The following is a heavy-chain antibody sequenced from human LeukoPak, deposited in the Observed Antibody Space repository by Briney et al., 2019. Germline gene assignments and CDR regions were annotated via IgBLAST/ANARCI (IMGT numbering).Heavy chain of an antibody. CDR2: ISGYNGNP. J-gene: IGHJ4*02. Sequence: GASVKVSCKTSGYTFTNYGISWVRQAPGQGLEWMGWISGYNGNPRYAQKVQGRVTMTTDTSTNTAYMEVNSLRSDDTAIYYCARDPSLAVAGIRLFDYWGQGTLVTVSS. V-gene: IGHV1-18*01. D-gene: IGHD6-19*01. CDR3: ARDPSLAVAGIRLFDY. CDR1: GYTFTNYG.